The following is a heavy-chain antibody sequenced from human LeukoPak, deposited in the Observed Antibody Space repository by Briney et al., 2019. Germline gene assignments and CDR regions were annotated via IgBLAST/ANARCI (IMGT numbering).Heavy chain of an antibody. CDR3: ARVHDYGDSLDY. Sequence: GASVKVSCKASGYTFTSYAMHWVRQAPGQRLEWMGWINAGNGNTKYSQKFQGRVTITRDTSASTAYMELSSLRSEDTAVYYCARVHDYGDSLDYWGQGTLVTVSS. J-gene: IGHJ4*02. D-gene: IGHD4-17*01. V-gene: IGHV1-3*01. CDR1: GYTFTSYA. CDR2: INAGNGNT.